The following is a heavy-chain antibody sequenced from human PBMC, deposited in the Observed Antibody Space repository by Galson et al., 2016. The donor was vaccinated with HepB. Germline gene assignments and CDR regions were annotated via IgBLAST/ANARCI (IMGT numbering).Heavy chain of an antibody. Sequence: SLRLSCAASGFTFSTYAMSWVRQAPGKGLEWVSGISGSGGSTHYADSVKGRFTISRDKSKNTLYLQMNSLRAEDTAVYYCARAFLDIVAAVIDYWGQGTLVTISS. CDR1: GFTFSTYA. V-gene: IGHV3-23*01. J-gene: IGHJ4*02. CDR2: ISGSGGST. D-gene: IGHD6-13*01. CDR3: ARAFLDIVAAVIDY.